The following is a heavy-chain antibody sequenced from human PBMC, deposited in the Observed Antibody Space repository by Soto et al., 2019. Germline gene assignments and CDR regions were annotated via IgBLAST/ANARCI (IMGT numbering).Heavy chain of an antibody. V-gene: IGHV1-3*05. Sequence: QAQLVQSGAEEKKPGASVTVSCKASGYTFTTYVMHWVRQAPGQRLEWMGWINAGNGNIKYSQKFEGRVSIIRDTSASTAYMEVSSLRSEDTAVYYCARDRYGSRSWAGMDVWGQGTTVTVSS. J-gene: IGHJ6*02. CDR2: INAGNGNI. CDR1: GYTFTTYV. CDR3: ARDRYGSRSWAGMDV. D-gene: IGHD3-10*01.